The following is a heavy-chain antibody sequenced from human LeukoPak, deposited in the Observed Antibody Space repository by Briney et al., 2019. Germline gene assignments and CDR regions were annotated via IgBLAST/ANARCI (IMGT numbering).Heavy chain of an antibody. CDR3: ARAYIDYSAIPYYFDY. D-gene: IGHD4-11*01. CDR1: GXTFNNYG. CDR2: IWYDGSNI. J-gene: IGHJ4*02. Sequence: GGSLRLSCAASGXTFNNYGMHWVRQAPGKGLEWVAVIWYDGSNIYYADSVKGRFTISRDNSKNTLFLQMNSLRADDTAVYYCARAYIDYSAIPYYFDYWGQGARVTVSS. V-gene: IGHV3-33*01.